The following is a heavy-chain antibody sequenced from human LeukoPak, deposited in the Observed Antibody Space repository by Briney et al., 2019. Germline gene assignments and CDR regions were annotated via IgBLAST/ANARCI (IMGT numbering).Heavy chain of an antibody. CDR3: ARDRLQKTGSFDY. V-gene: IGHV4-59*12. D-gene: IGHD1-1*01. J-gene: IGHJ4*02. Sequence: SETLSLTCTVSGGSISSYYWSWIRQPPGKGLEWIGYIYYSGSTNYNPSLKSRVTISVDTSKNQFSLKLTSVTAADTAVYYCARDRLQKTGSFDYWGQGTLVTVSS. CDR2: IYYSGST. CDR1: GGSISSYY.